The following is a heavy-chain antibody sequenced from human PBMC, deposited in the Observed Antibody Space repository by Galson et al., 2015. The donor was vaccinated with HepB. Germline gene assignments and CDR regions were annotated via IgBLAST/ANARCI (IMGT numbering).Heavy chain of an antibody. Sequence: SLRLSCASSGFTFSNYAMSWVRQAPGKGLEWVSAISGSGGSTYYVDSVKGRFTISRDNSKNTLYLQMNSLRAEDTAIYYCAIPPPFDYGGQGTLVTVSS. CDR1: GFTFSNYA. CDR2: ISGSGGST. V-gene: IGHV3-23*01. J-gene: IGHJ4*02. CDR3: AIPPPFDY.